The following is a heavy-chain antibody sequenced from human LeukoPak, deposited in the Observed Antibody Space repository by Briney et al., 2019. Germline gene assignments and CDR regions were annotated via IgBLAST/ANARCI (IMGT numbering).Heavy chain of an antibody. D-gene: IGHD1-1*01. Sequence: SETLSLTCTVSGDSLSSYYWSWIRQPAGKGLEWIGRIYTSGATNYNPSLKSRVTMSVDASKSQFSLRLNSVTAADTAVYYCARGRSTTGWDYWGQGTLVTVSS. CDR3: ARGRSTTGWDY. CDR1: GDSLSSYY. CDR2: IYTSGAT. J-gene: IGHJ4*02. V-gene: IGHV4-4*07.